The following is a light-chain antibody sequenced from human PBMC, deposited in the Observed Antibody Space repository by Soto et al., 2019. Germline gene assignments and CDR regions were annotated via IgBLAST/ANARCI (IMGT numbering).Light chain of an antibody. CDR2: KAS. CDR3: QQYNTT. Sequence: DIQMTQSPSTLSASVGDRVTITCRASQSISSWLAWYQQKPGKAPKLLLYKASSLESGVPSRFSGIGSGTEFTLTISSLQPDDFATYSCQQYNTTFGPGTKVDIE. V-gene: IGKV1-5*03. CDR1: QSISSW. J-gene: IGKJ3*01.